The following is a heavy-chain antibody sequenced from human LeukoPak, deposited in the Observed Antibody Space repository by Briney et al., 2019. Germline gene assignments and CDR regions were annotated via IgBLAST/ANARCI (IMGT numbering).Heavy chain of an antibody. V-gene: IGHV4-4*07. CDR3: ARDSLAIAAAGSGFDY. CDR2: IYTSGST. Sequence: SETLSLTCTVSGGSISSYYWSWIRQPAGKGLEWIGRIYTSGSTNYNPSLESRVTMSVDTSKNQFSLKLSSVTAADTAVYYCARDSLAIAAAGSGFDYWGQGTLVTVSS. J-gene: IGHJ4*02. CDR1: GGSISSYY. D-gene: IGHD6-13*01.